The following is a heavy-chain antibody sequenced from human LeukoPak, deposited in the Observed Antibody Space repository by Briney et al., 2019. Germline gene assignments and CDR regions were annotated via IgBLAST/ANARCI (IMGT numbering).Heavy chain of an antibody. Sequence: GGSLRLSCAASGFTFSSDGMNCVRQAPGKGLEWVSAISGSGGNAYYADSVKGRFTISRDSSKNTLYLQMNNLRAEDTAIYYCAKVRSYCSTTTCRSREDALDVWGQGTMVTVS. CDR1: GFTFSSDG. J-gene: IGHJ6*02. CDR2: ISGSGGNA. D-gene: IGHD2-2*01. CDR3: AKVRSYCSTTTCRSREDALDV. V-gene: IGHV3-23*01.